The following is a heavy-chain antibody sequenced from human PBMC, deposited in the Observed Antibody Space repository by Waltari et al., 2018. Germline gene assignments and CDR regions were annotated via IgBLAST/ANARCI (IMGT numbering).Heavy chain of an antibody. CDR3: ARGSGVYDFWSGYYSYYYMDV. J-gene: IGHJ6*03. CDR1: GGTFSSYA. D-gene: IGHD3-3*01. CDR2: IIPIFGTA. V-gene: IGHV1-69*12. Sequence: QVQLVQSGAEVKKPGSSVKVSCKASGGTFSSYAISWVRQAPGQGLEWMGGIIPIFGTANYAQKFQGRVTITADESTSTAYMELSSLSSEDTAVYYCARGSGVYDFWSGYYSYYYMDVWGKGTTVTVSS.